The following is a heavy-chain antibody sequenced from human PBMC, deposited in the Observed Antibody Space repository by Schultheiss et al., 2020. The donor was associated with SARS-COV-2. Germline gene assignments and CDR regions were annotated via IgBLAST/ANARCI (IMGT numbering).Heavy chain of an antibody. V-gene: IGHV3-23*01. CDR2: ISGSGGST. J-gene: IGHJ3*02. D-gene: IGHD2-2*02. CDR3: TREGYCSSTSCYTNAFDI. Sequence: GGSLRLSCAASGFTFSSYAMSWVRQAPGKGLEWVSAISGSGGSTYYADSVKGRFTISRDNAKNSLYLQMNSLRAEDTAVYYCTREGYCSSTSCYTNAFDIWGQGTMVTVSS. CDR1: GFTFSSYA.